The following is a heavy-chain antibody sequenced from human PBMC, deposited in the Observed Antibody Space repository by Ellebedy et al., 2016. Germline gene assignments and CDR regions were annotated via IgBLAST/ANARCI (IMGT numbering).Heavy chain of an antibody. CDR1: GFTFSSYG. Sequence: GESLKISXAASGFTFSSYGMHWVRQAAGKGLEWVAVTSYDGSHQYYADSVRGRFTISRDNSKSTLYLQMNSLRPEDTAVYSCAKSRVGRQLDSTGYSFDYWGQGTLVTVSS. CDR3: AKSRVGRQLDSTGYSFDY. V-gene: IGHV3-30*18. D-gene: IGHD3-22*01. CDR2: TSYDGSHQ. J-gene: IGHJ4*02.